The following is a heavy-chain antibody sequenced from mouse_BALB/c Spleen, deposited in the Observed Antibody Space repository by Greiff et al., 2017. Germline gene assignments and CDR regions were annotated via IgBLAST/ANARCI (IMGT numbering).Heavy chain of an antibody. CDR3: ARQRLYYAMDY. J-gene: IGHJ4*01. V-gene: IGHV5-12-1*01. Sequence: EVQGVESGGGLVKPGGSLKLSCAASGFAFSSYDMSWVRQTPEKRLEWVAYISSGGGSTYYPDTVKGRFTISRDNAKNTLYLQMSSLKSEDTAMYYCARQRLYYAMDYWGQGTSVTVSS. CDR2: ISSGGGST. CDR1: GFAFSSYD.